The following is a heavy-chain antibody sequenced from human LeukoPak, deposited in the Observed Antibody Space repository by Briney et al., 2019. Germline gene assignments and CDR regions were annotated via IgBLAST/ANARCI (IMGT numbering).Heavy chain of an antibody. CDR1: GFTLTSDA. CDR3: AKGNANGGNSVYFDS. V-gene: IGHV3-23*01. D-gene: IGHD4-23*01. CDR2: VSGSGVDT. J-gene: IGHJ4*02. Sequence: RGSLRLSCAPSGFTLTSDAVNWVRAAPREGRERGSDVSGSGVDTYYADSVKGRFTISRDNSKNTLYLQVNSLRAEDTAGYYCAKGNANGGNSVYFDSWGQGTLVTVSS.